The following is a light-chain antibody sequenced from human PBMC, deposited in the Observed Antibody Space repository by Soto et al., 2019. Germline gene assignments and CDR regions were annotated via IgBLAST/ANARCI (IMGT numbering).Light chain of an antibody. CDR2: DAS. J-gene: IGKJ1*01. V-gene: IGKV3-11*01. CDR1: QSVSSY. Sequence: EIVLTQSPATLSLSPGERATLSCRASQSVSSYLAWYQQKPGQSPRLLIYDASNSATGIPGRFSGSGSGTDFTLPISSLEPEDFAVYYCQQRGNWPWTFGQGTKV. CDR3: QQRGNWPWT.